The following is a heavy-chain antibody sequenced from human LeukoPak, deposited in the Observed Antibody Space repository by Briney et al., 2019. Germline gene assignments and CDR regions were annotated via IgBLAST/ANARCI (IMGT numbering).Heavy chain of an antibody. J-gene: IGHJ1*01. CDR3: ARERATMIVVVTRTFQH. CDR1: GYTFTGYY. V-gene: IGHV1-2*02. D-gene: IGHD3-22*01. Sequence: ASVKVSFKASGYTFTGYYMHWVRQAPGPGLEWMGWINHNSGGTNYAQKFQGRVTMTRDTSISTAYMELSRLRSDDTAVYYCARERATMIVVVTRTFQHWGQGTLVTVSS. CDR2: INHNSGGT.